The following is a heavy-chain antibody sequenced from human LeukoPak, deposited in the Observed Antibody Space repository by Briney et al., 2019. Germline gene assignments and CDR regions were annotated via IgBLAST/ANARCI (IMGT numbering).Heavy chain of an antibody. CDR2: ISSSSSTI. Sequence: GGSLRLSCAASGFTFSSYSMNWVRQAPGKGLEWVSYISSSSSTIYYADSVKGRFTISRDNAKNSLYLQMNSLRAEDTAVYYCARHELGGGYYYYYYMDAWGKGTTVTVSS. J-gene: IGHJ6*03. CDR3: ARHELGGGYYYYYYMDA. D-gene: IGHD3-16*01. V-gene: IGHV3-48*01. CDR1: GFTFSSYS.